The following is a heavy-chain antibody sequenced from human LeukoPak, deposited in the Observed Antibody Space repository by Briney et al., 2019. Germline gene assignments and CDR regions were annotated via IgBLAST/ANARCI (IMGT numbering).Heavy chain of an antibody. V-gene: IGHV2-5*01. Sequence: SGPTLVKPTQTLTLTCTFSDFSLSTSGVGVGWIRQPPGKALEWLALIYWNDDKRYSPSLKSRLTITKDTSKNQVVLTMTNMDPVDTATYYCAHTVAATVTRGAFDIWGQGTMVTVSS. CDR3: AHTVAATVTRGAFDI. J-gene: IGHJ3*02. D-gene: IGHD6-13*01. CDR1: DFSLSTSGVG. CDR2: IYWNDDK.